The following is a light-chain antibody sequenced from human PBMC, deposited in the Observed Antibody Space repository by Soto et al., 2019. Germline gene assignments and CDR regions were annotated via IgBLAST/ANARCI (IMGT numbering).Light chain of an antibody. CDR2: AAS. J-gene: IGKJ4*01. CDR1: QAINNY. V-gene: IGKV1-27*01. CDR3: QKFNAVPT. Sequence: DIQMTQSPSSLSASVGDRVTITCRASQAINNYLAWYQQKPGKVPTLLIYAASTLQSGVPSRFSGSGSGTEFTLTISILQPEDVATYYCQKFNAVPTFGGGTKVEI.